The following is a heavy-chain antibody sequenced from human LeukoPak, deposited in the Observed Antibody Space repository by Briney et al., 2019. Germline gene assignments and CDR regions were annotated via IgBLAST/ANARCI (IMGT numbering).Heavy chain of an antibody. V-gene: IGHV3-20*04. Sequence: PGGSLRLSCAASGFTFDDYGMSWVRQAPGKGLEWVSGINWNGGNTVYADSVKGRFTISSDNANKSLYLQTHSLRAEDTALYYCARAYSGYENYYYYYYMDVWGKGTTVTVSS. CDR2: INWNGGNT. D-gene: IGHD5-12*01. J-gene: IGHJ6*03. CDR3: ARAYSGYENYYYYYYMDV. CDR1: GFTFDDYG.